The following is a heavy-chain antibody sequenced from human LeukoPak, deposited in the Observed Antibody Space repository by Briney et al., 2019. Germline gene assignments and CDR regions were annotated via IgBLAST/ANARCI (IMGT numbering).Heavy chain of an antibody. J-gene: IGHJ4*02. CDR1: GFTFSSYA. CDR2: ISGSGGST. Sequence: GGSLRLSCAASGFTFSSYAMSWVRQAPGKGLEWVSVISGSGGSTYYADSVKGRFTISRDNSKNTLHLQMNSLRAEDTAVYYCVRDLVDYDSSGYLDYWGQGTLVTVSS. D-gene: IGHD3-22*01. CDR3: VRDLVDYDSSGYLDY. V-gene: IGHV3-23*01.